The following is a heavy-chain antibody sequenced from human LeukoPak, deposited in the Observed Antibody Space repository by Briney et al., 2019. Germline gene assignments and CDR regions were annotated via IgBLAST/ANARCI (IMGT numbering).Heavy chain of an antibody. Sequence: SETLSLTCTVSGCSISSGGYYWSWIRQHPGKGLEWIGYIYYSGSTYYNPSLKSRVTISVDTSKKQFSLKLSSVTAADTAVYYCARRRQYQLLGFDPWGQGTLVTVSS. J-gene: IGHJ5*02. CDR1: GCSISSGGYY. D-gene: IGHD2-2*01. V-gene: IGHV4-31*03. CDR2: IYYSGST. CDR3: ARRRQYQLLGFDP.